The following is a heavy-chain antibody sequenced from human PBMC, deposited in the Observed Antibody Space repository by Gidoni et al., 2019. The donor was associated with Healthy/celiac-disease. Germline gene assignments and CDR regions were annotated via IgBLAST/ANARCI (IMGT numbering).Heavy chain of an antibody. CDR2: IWYDGSDK. D-gene: IGHD3-22*01. J-gene: IGHJ4*02. V-gene: IGHV3-33*08. CDR1: GFPFSPHG. Sequence: QVQLVESGGGVVQPGRYLRLSWAASGFPFSPHGMHWVRQAPGKGLEWVEVIWYDGSDKYYADSVKGRFTMSRDNSKNTLYLQMNSLRVEDTAVYYCVRESSGFDYWGQGTLVTVSS. CDR3: VRESSGFDY.